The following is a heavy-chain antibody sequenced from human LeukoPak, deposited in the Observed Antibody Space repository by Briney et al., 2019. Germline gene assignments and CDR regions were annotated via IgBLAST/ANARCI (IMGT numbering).Heavy chain of an antibody. Sequence: PSETLSLTCTVSGGSIISSSYYWGWIRQPPGKGLEWIGSIYYSGNTDYNPSLKSRVTISVETSKNQFSLKVSSVTAADTAIYYCARDRFDDSSGYYYHYSYYMDVWGKGTTVTVSS. D-gene: IGHD3-22*01. CDR1: GGSIISSSYY. J-gene: IGHJ6*03. CDR3: ARDRFDDSSGYYYHYSYYMDV. CDR2: IYYSGNT. V-gene: IGHV4-39*07.